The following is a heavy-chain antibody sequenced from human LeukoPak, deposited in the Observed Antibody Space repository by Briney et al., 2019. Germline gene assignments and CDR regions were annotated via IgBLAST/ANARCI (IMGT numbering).Heavy chain of an antibody. V-gene: IGHV3-7*03. CDR3: ARDYYENIAHSHMLPF. J-gene: IGHJ4*02. Sequence: GGSLRLSCAASGFTFSSYWMTWVRQAPGKGLEWVANIKQDGGESYYVDSVKGRFSISRENAKNSLYLQMNNLRAEDTAVYYCARDYYENIAHSHMLPFWGQGTLVTVSS. D-gene: IGHD1-26*01. CDR1: GFTFSSYW. CDR2: IKQDGGES.